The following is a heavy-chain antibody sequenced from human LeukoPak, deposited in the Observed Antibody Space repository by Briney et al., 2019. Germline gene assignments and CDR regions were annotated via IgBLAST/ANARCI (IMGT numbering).Heavy chain of an antibody. D-gene: IGHD2-15*01. CDR1: GFSFGSFA. V-gene: IGHV3-23*01. Sequence: GGSLRLSCAASGFSFGSFAMSWVRQAPGKGLEWVAGISGSGGATFYADSLKGRFTISRDNSKNTLYLQLKSLRSEDTAMYYCEKKEGGTYSSWYMDVWGKGTPVTVSS. CDR3: EKKEGGTYSSWYMDV. J-gene: IGHJ6*03. CDR2: ISGSGGAT.